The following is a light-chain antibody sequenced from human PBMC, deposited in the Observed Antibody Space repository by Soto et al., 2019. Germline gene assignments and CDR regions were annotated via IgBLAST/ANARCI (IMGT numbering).Light chain of an antibody. CDR3: QQIYTTVDT. CDR1: QTIGAN. J-gene: IGKJ2*01. CDR2: DAS. V-gene: IGKV1-39*01. Sequence: DIQMTQSPSSLSASVGDRVTITCRASQTIGANLNWYRQKLGKAPTLLICDASTLQSGVPSRFSGLGSGTDFPLTITSLPPDDSATYYCQQIYTTVDTFGQGT.